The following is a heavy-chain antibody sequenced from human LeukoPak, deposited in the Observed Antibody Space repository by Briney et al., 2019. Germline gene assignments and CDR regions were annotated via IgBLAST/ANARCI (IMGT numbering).Heavy chain of an antibody. CDR2: IWYDGSNK. V-gene: IGHV3-33*01. Sequence: GGSLRLSRAASGFTFSSYGMHWVRQAPGKGLEWVAVIWYDGSNKYYADSVKGRFTISRDNSKNTLYLQMNSLRAEDTAVYYCARNVLLWFGTTSENWFDPWGQGTLVTVSS. D-gene: IGHD3-10*01. CDR3: ARNVLLWFGTTSENWFDP. CDR1: GFTFSSYG. J-gene: IGHJ5*02.